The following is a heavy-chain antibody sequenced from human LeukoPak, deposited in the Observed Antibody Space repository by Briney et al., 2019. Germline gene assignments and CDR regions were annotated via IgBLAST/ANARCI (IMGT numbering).Heavy chain of an antibody. CDR1: GGSISSGDYY. J-gene: IGHJ3*02. CDR2: IYYSGST. V-gene: IGHV4-30-4*08. Sequence: SQTLSLTCTVSGGSISSGDYYWSWIRQPPGKGREWIGYIYYSGSTYYNPSLKSRVTISVDTSKNQFSLKLSSVTAADTAVYYFARDLEAIDGSSHDAFDIWGQGTMVTVSS. D-gene: IGHD1-26*01. CDR3: ARDLEAIDGSSHDAFDI.